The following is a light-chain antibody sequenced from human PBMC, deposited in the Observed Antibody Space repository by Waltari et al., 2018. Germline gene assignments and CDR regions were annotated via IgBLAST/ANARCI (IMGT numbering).Light chain of an antibody. Sequence: DIVMTQSPDSLAVSLGERATINCKSSQRVLYSSNNKNYLAWYQQKPGQPPKLLIYWASTRESGVPDRFSGSGSGTDFTLTISSLQAEDVAVYYCQQYYSTPRELTFGGGTKVEIK. CDR3: QQYYSTPRELT. CDR1: QRVLYSSNNKNY. J-gene: IGKJ4*01. CDR2: WAS. V-gene: IGKV4-1*01.